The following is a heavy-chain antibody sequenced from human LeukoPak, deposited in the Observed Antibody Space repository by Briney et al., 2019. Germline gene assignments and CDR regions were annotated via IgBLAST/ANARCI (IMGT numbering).Heavy chain of an antibody. Sequence: TSETLSLTCTVSGGSINNYFWSWIRQPPGKGLECIAYIYYSDSTNYNPSLKSRVTVSVDTSKNQFSLKLSSVTAADTAVYYCASFYCSGGSCYQYYYYYYMDVWGKGTTVTISS. V-gene: IGHV4-59*08. D-gene: IGHD2-15*01. CDR1: GGSINNYF. CDR3: ASFYCSGGSCYQYYYYYYMDV. J-gene: IGHJ6*03. CDR2: IYYSDST.